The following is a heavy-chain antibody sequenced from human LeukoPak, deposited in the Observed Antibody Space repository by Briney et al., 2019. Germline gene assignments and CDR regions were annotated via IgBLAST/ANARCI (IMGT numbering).Heavy chain of an antibody. J-gene: IGHJ6*02. CDR2: ISYDGSNK. CDR3: AKDDQVAEFFPRGVDYYYYYGMDV. CDR1: GFTFSSYG. D-gene: IGHD5-12*01. V-gene: IGHV3-30*18. Sequence: GGSLRLSCAASGFTFSSYGMHWVRQAPGKGLEWVAVISYDGSNKYYADSVKGRFTISRDNSKNTLYLQMNSLRAEDTAVYYCAKDDQVAEFFPRGVDYYYYYGMDVWGQGTTVTVSS.